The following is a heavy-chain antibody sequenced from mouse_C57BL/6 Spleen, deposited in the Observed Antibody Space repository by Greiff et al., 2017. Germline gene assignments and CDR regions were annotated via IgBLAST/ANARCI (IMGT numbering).Heavy chain of an antibody. CDR2: ISNGGGST. J-gene: IGHJ4*01. Sequence: EVMLVESGGGLVQPGGSLKLSCAASGFTFSDYYMYWVRQTPEKRLEWVAYISNGGGSTYYPDTVKGRFTISRDNAKNTLYLQMSRLKSEDTAMYYCARTPYDYDDGYYAMDYWGQGTSVTVSS. CDR1: GFTFSDYY. V-gene: IGHV5-12*01. D-gene: IGHD2-4*01. CDR3: ARTPYDYDDGYYAMDY.